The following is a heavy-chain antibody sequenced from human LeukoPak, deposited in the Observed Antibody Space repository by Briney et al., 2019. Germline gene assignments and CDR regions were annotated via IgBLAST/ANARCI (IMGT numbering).Heavy chain of an antibody. CDR2: ISAYNGNT. V-gene: IGHV1-18*01. CDR3: ARDPRMGIFGVVTKNYYYMDV. J-gene: IGHJ6*03. Sequence: ASVKVSCKASGYTFTSYGISWVRQAPGQGLEWMGWISAYNGNTNYAQKLQGRVTMTTDTSTSTAYMELRSLRSDDTAVYYCARDPRMGIFGVVTKNYYYMDVWGKGTTVTVSS. D-gene: IGHD3-3*01. CDR1: GYTFTSYG.